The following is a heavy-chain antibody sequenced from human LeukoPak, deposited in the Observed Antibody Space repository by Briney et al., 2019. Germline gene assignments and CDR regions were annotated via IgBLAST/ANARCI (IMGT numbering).Heavy chain of an antibody. Sequence: GGSLRLSCAASRFSFGNYWMIWVRQAPGKGLEWVANINQDGGEISYVDSVKGRFTISRDNAKNSLFLQMDSLRAEDTAVYFCARDPTRYSYGTQYFDYWGKGTTVTISS. V-gene: IGHV3-7*01. D-gene: IGHD5-18*01. CDR1: RFSFGNYW. J-gene: IGHJ4*03. CDR2: INQDGGEI. CDR3: ARDPTRYSYGTQYFDY.